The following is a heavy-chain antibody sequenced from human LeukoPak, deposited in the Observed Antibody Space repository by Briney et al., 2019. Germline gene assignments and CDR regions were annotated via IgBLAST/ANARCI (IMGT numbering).Heavy chain of an antibody. Sequence: GGSLRLSCAASGFSFSNCAMNWVRQSPGKGLEWVSGISGSGDRTFDADSVKGRFTISRDNSKNTLYLQMNSLRAEDTAVYYCARGALPGIQLWPFYFDYWGQGTLVTVSS. CDR2: ISGSGDRT. V-gene: IGHV3-23*01. CDR1: GFSFSNCA. CDR3: ARGALPGIQLWPFYFDY. J-gene: IGHJ4*02. D-gene: IGHD5-18*01.